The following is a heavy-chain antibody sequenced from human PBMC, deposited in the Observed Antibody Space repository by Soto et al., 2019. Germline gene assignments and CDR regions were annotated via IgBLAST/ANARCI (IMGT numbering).Heavy chain of an antibody. V-gene: IGHV1-46*03. J-gene: IGHJ6*03. Sequence: ASVKVSCKASGYTFTSYYMHWVRQAPGQGLEWMGIINPSGGSTSYAQKFQGRVTMTRDTSTSTVYMELSSLGSEDTAVYYCARVGGYCGSTSCWGGIDYYYYMDVWGKGTTVTVSS. CDR3: ARVGGYCGSTSCWGGIDYYYYMDV. CDR2: INPSGGST. D-gene: IGHD2-2*01. CDR1: GYTFTSYY.